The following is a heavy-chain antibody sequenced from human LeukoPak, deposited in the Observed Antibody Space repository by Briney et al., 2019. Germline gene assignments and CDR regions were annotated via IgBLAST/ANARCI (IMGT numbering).Heavy chain of an antibody. D-gene: IGHD6-13*01. Sequence: TGRSLRLSGAVSGLTFRNYAMAWVRQAPGKGLEWMSFISYDGSNKDYAHSVKGRFNISRDDSQSTLYLQMNSLRPEDTAEYYCHRPPAPTRISRLYFDYWGQGTLVTVSS. CDR2: ISYDGSNK. CDR1: GLTFRNYA. J-gene: IGHJ4*02. CDR3: HRPPAPTRISRLYFDY. V-gene: IGHV3-30-3*01.